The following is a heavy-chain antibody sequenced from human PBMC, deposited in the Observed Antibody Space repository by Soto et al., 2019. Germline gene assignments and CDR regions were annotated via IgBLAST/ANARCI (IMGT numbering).Heavy chain of an antibody. CDR3: AREGVDYGDYVCLDY. CDR2: ISAYNGNT. V-gene: IGHV1-18*01. J-gene: IGHJ4*02. D-gene: IGHD4-17*01. Sequence: QVPLVQSGAEVKKPGASVKVSCKASGYTFTSYGISWVRQAPGQGLEWMGWISAYNGNTNYAQKLKGRVTMTTDTSTSTAYMELRSLRSDDTAVYYCAREGVDYGDYVCLDYWGQGTLVTVSS. CDR1: GYTFTSYG.